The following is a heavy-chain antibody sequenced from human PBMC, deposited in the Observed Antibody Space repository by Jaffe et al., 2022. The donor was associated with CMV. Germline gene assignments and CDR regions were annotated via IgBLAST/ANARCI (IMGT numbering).Heavy chain of an antibody. Sequence: EEQLVQSGAEVKKPGESLKISCQVSGYSFISYWIGWVRQMPGEGLECMGIFYPGDSDIRYSPSFQGQVTISADKSISTAYLQWSSLKASDTAIYYCARLANWAGDWYFDLWGRGTLVTVSS. D-gene: IGHD7-27*01. CDR3: ARLANWAGDWYFDL. CDR1: GYSFISYW. V-gene: IGHV5-51*01. CDR2: FYPGDSDI. J-gene: IGHJ2*01.